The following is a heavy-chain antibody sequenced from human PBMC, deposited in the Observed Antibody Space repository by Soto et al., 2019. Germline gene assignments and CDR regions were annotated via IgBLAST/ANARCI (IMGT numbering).Heavy chain of an antibody. CDR3: ARDRRELPSYYYYGMDV. Sequence: QVQLQESGPGLVKPSETLSLTCTVSGGSVSSGSYYWSWIRQPPGKGLEWIGYIYYSVSTKYNPSLKSRVTISVDTSKNQFSLKLSSVTAADTAVYYCARDRRELPSYYYYGMDVWGQGTTVTVSS. D-gene: IGHD1-26*01. V-gene: IGHV4-61*01. J-gene: IGHJ6*02. CDR2: IYYSVST. CDR1: GGSVSSGSYY.